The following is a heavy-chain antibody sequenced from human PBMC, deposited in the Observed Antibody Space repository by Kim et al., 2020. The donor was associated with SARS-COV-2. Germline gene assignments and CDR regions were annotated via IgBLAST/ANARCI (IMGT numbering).Heavy chain of an antibody. J-gene: IGHJ4*02. Sequence: GGSLRLSCAASGFTFSDYWMQWVRQAPGKGPVWVSLISSDGSIVSYADSVKGRFAISRDNAKNTLYLQMNSLRAGDTAVYYCVREGYSGSRFWGFDYWGQGTLVTVSS. D-gene: IGHD6-13*01. V-gene: IGHV3-74*01. CDR3: VREGYSGSRFWGFDY. CDR1: GFTFSDYW. CDR2: ISSDGSIV.